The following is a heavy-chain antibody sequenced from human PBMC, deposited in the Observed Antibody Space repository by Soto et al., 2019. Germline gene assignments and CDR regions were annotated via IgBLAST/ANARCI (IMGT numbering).Heavy chain of an antibody. Sequence: QVQLVQSGAEVKKPGASVKVSCKASGYIFTSSDINWVRQATGQGLEWMGWMNPNTGNTGYAQKFQGRVTMTGNISITTAYMELSSLRPEDTAIYYCARGHIVGGTADVWGQGTTVTVSS. CDR3: ARGHIVGGTADV. CDR2: MNPNTGNT. V-gene: IGHV1-8*01. D-gene: IGHD1-26*01. CDR1: GYIFTSSD. J-gene: IGHJ6*02.